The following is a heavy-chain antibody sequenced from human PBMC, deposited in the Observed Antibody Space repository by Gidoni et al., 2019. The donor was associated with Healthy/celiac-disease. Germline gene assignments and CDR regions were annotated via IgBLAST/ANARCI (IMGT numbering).Heavy chain of an antibody. J-gene: IGHJ3*02. CDR2: IKQDGSEK. D-gene: IGHD2-15*01. CDR1: GFTFSSYW. CDR3: ARDDGYCSGGSCSTFDAFDI. V-gene: IGHV3-7*03. Sequence: EVQLVESGGGLVQPGGSLRLSCAASGFTFSSYWMSWVRQAPGKGLELVANIKQDGSEKYYVDSVKGRFTISRDNAKNSLYLQMNSLRAEDTAVYYCARDDGYCSGGSCSTFDAFDIWGQGTMVTVSS.